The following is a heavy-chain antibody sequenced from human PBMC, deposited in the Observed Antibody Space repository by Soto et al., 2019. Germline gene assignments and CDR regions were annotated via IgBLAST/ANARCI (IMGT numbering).Heavy chain of an antibody. D-gene: IGHD2-15*01. CDR1: GYTFTSYA. Sequence: ASVKVSCKASGYTFTSYAMHWVRQAPGQRLEWMGWINAGNGNTKYSQKFQGRVTITRDTSASTAYMELSSLRSEDTAVYYCAREVRGFCSGGSCYSNYYYYYYMDVWGKGTRSPSP. J-gene: IGHJ6*03. V-gene: IGHV1-3*01. CDR3: AREVRGFCSGGSCYSNYYYYYYMDV. CDR2: INAGNGNT.